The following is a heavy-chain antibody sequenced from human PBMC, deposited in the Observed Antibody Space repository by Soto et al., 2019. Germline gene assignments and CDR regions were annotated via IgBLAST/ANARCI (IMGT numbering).Heavy chain of an antibody. CDR1: GGSISSSSYY. CDR2: IYYSGST. CDR3: ARHEAPSGWYFDY. D-gene: IGHD6-19*01. J-gene: IGHJ4*02. Sequence: QLQLQESGPGLVKPSETLSLTCTVSGGSISSSSYYWGWIRQPPGKGLEWIGSIYYSGSTYYNPSRKRRVAISVDTSKNQFSLKLSSGTAADTAVYYCARHEAPSGWYFDYWGQGTLVTVSS. V-gene: IGHV4-39*01.